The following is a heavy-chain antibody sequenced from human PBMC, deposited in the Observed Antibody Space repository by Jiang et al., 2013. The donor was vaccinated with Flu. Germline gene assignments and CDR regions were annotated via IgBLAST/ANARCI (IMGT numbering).Heavy chain of an antibody. D-gene: IGHD1-26*01. V-gene: IGHV1-3*01. Sequence: CKASGYFFTSYSIHWMRQAPGQSLEWMGWLNAGNGNTEYSQKFQGRVTMTRDTSAGTAYMEVSGLKSEDTAVYYCARVDTSSLLGPHNWFDPWGQGTLVTVSS. J-gene: IGHJ5*02. CDR1: GYFFTSYS. CDR3: ARVDTSSLLGPHNWFDP. CDR2: LNAGNGNT.